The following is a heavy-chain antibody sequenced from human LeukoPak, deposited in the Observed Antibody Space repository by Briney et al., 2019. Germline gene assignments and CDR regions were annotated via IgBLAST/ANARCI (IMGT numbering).Heavy chain of an antibody. V-gene: IGHV1-18*04. CDR2: ISAYNGNT. CDR1: GYTFTGYY. CDR3: ARVISKWAYYFDY. D-gene: IGHD1-26*01. J-gene: IGHJ4*02. Sequence: ASVKVSCKASGYTFTGYYMHWVRQAPGQGLEWMGWISAYNGNTNYAQKLQGRVTMTTDTSTSTAYMELRSLRSDDTAVYYCARVISKWAYYFDYWGQGTLVTVSS.